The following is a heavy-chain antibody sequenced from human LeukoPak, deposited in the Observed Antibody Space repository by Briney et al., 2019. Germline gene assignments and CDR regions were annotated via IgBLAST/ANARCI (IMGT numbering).Heavy chain of an antibody. J-gene: IGHJ5*02. Sequence: PGGFLRLSCAASGFTLSTYAMNWVRQAPGKGLEWVSGISSGGGSTYYADSVEGRFTISRDNSKNTLYLQMNSLTVEDTTVYYCAKSPRSAADNWFDPWGQGTRVTVSS. CDR2: ISSGGGST. CDR1: GFTLSTYA. V-gene: IGHV3-23*01. D-gene: IGHD6-13*01. CDR3: AKSPRSAADNWFDP.